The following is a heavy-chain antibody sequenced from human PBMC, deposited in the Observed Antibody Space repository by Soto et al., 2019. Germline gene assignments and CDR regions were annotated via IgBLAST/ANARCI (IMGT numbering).Heavy chain of an antibody. CDR2: ILFDGRNE. V-gene: IGHV3-30*18. D-gene: IGHD3-9*01. CDR3: AKDLSTLTGYYAHSYYYNMDV. CDR1: GFTFSSYG. J-gene: IGHJ6*02. Sequence: PGGSLRLSCAASGFTFSSYGMHWVRQAPGKGLEWVAFILFDGRNEYYADSVKGRLSISRDNSKNTLSLQMNSLRAEDTAVYYCAKDLSTLTGYYAHSYYYNMDVWGQGTTVTVSS.